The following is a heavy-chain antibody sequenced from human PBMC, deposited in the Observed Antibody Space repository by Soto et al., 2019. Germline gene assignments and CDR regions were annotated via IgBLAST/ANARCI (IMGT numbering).Heavy chain of an antibody. D-gene: IGHD6-6*01. CDR3: ARHETSSSPLYYSSYMDA. Sequence: PGESLKISCKGSGYSFTSYWIGWVRQMPGKGLEWMGIIYPGDSDTRYSPSFQGQVTISADKSISTAYLQWSSLKASDPAMYYCARHETSSSPLYYSSYMDAGGKGTTVTVSS. V-gene: IGHV5-51*01. CDR2: IYPGDSDT. CDR1: GYSFTSYW. J-gene: IGHJ6*03.